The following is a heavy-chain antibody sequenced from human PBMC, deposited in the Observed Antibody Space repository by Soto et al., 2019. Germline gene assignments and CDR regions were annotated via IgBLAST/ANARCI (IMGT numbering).Heavy chain of an antibody. D-gene: IGHD6-6*01. Sequence: QVQLLQSGAEVKKPGASVKVSCKASGYTFTNYGITWVRQATGQGLEWMGGIGDYNGNTHYTQRLHGRVTMTTYTSTSTDYREQRGRRSDARAVYYCARVRELVGYFYYDLDVWGNGPTFTVSS. CDR3: ARVRELVGYFYYDLDV. CDR2: IGDYNGNT. CDR1: GYTFTNYG. V-gene: IGHV1-18*01. J-gene: IGHJ6*03.